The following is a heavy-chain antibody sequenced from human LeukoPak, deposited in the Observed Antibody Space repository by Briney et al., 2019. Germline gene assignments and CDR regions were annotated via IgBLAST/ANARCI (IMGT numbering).Heavy chain of an antibody. D-gene: IGHD4-11*01. V-gene: IGHV3-30*02. CDR2: IRYDGSNE. Sequence: GGSLRLSCAASGFTFSSYGMHWVRQAPGKGLEWVAFIRYDGSNEYYADSVKGRFTISRDNSKNTLYLQMNSLRAEDTAVYYCARDDYSNYVAPQQKFDYWGQGTLVSVSS. J-gene: IGHJ4*02. CDR1: GFTFSSYG. CDR3: ARDDYSNYVAPQQKFDY.